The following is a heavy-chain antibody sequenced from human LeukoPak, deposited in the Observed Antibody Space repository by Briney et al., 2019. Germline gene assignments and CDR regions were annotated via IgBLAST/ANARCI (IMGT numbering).Heavy chain of an antibody. CDR2: ISGSGGST. V-gene: IGHV3-23*01. CDR3: AKVHLGGYYFDY. CDR1: GFTFSSYA. J-gene: IGHJ4*02. Sequence: GGSLRLYCAASGFTFSSYAMSWVRQAPGKGLEWVSAISGSGGSTYYADSVKGRFTISRDNSKNTLYLQMNSLRAEDTAVYYCAKVHLGGYYFDYWGQGTLVTVSS.